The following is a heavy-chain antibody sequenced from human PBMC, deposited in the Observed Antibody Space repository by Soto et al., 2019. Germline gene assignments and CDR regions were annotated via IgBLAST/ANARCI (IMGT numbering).Heavy chain of an antibody. D-gene: IGHD2-15*01. CDR2: IWYDGSNK. V-gene: IGHV3-33*01. CDR1: GFTFSSYG. CDR3: ARGYCSGGSCYFGFYGMDV. J-gene: IGHJ6*02. Sequence: PGGCLRLSRAAAGFTFSSYGMHGFRQAPGKGLEWVAVIWYDGSNKYYAGSVKGRFTISRDNSKNTLYLQMNSLIAEDTAVYYCARGYCSGGSCYFGFYGMDVWGQGTTVTVSS.